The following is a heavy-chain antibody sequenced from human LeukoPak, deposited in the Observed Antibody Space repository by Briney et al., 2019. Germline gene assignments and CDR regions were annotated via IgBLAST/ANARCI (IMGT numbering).Heavy chain of an antibody. Sequence: ASVKVSCKASGGTFSSYAISWVRQAPGQGLEWMGRIIPILGIANYAQKFQGRVTITADKSTSTAYMELSSLRSEDTAVYYCARDLYSSSPVSAIWGQGTLVTVSS. CDR3: ARDLYSSSPVSAI. CDR2: IIPILGIA. V-gene: IGHV1-69*04. J-gene: IGHJ4*02. D-gene: IGHD6-6*01. CDR1: GGTFSSYA.